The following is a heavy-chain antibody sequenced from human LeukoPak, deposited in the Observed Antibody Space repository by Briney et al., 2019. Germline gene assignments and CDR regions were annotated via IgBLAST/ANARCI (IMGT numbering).Heavy chain of an antibody. Sequence: SETLALTCTVSGGSISRYYWRWIRQPPGKGLEWNEYIYYSGSTSYHPSLKSRVTISVDTSKNQLSQKLSAVTAADTAAYYCARHASSSGGPCVYWGQGTLVTVSS. CDR1: GGSISRYY. D-gene: IGHD1-26*01. V-gene: IGHV4-59*08. CDR2: IYYSGST. J-gene: IGHJ4*02. CDR3: ARHASSSGGPCVY.